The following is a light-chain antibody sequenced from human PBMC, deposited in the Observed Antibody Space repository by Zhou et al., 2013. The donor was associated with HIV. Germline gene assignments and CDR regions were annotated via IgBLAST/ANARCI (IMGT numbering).Light chain of an antibody. V-gene: IGKV3-20*01. Sequence: VLTQSPATLSLSPGERATLSCRTSQSLTSDSLAWYRQKPGQPPSLLIYGASIRATGIPQRISGSGSGTDFRLTISRLEPEDFAMYFCQQYGSSPWTFGQGTKVE. CDR2: GAS. CDR1: QSLTSDS. CDR3: QQYGSSPWT. J-gene: IGKJ1*01.